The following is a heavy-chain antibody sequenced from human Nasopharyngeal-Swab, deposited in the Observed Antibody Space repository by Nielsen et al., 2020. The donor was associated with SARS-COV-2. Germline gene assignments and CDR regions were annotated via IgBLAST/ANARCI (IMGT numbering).Heavy chain of an antibody. J-gene: IGHJ4*02. CDR1: GFTFSTYS. D-gene: IGHD6-19*01. CDR2: ISSSVSYI. Sequence: GESLKISCAASGFTFSTYSMIWVRQAPAKGLVWVSWISSSVSYIYYADSVKGRFTISRDNAKNALYLQMSSLRAEDTAVYYCARLPSAWGRRDFDYWGQGTLVTVSS. V-gene: IGHV3-21*06. CDR3: ARLPSAWGRRDFDY.